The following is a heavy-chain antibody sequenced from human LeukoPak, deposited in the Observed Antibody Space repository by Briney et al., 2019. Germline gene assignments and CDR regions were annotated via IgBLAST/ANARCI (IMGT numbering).Heavy chain of an antibody. V-gene: IGHV4-38-2*02. J-gene: IGHJ6*03. CDR3: ARDQPYIDV. Sequence: SETLSLTCTVSSYSISSGYYWGWIRQPPGKGLEWIGSIYRSGGTYYNPSLKSRVTISVDTSKNQFSLKLSSVTAADTAVYYCARDQPYIDVWGKGTTVTVSS. CDR1: SYSISSGYY. CDR2: IYRSGGT.